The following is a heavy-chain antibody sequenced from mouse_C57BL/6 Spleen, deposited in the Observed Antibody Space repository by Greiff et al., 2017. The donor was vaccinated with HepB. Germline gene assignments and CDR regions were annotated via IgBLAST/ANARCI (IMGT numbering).Heavy chain of an antibody. CDR2: ISYDGSN. CDR3: ARVESLFITTVEYHFDY. J-gene: IGHJ2*01. D-gene: IGHD1-1*01. V-gene: IGHV3-6*01. Sequence: EESGPGLVKPSQSLSLTCSVTGYSITSGYYWNWIRQFPGNKLEWMGYISYDGSNNYNPSLKNRISITRDTSKNQFFLKLNSVTTEDTATYYCARVESLFITTVEYHFDYWGQGTTLTVSS. CDR1: GYSITSGYY.